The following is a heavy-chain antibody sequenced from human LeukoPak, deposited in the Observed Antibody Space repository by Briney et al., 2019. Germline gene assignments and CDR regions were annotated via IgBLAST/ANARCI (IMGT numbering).Heavy chain of an antibody. CDR1: GYTFIYYA. D-gene: IGHD1-26*01. J-gene: IGHJ4*02. V-gene: IGHV1-3*03. Sequence: ASVKVSCKASGYTFIYYAIHWVRQAPGQRLEWMGWINADNGDTKYSQELQGRVTITSDTSASTAYMELRNLRSDDMAVYYCATAYRYSGTYLFDYWGQGTQVTVSS. CDR3: ATAYRYSGTYLFDY. CDR2: INADNGDT.